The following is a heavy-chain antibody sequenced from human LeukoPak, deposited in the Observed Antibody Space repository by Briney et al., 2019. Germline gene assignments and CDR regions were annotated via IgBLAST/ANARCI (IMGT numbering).Heavy chain of an antibody. CDR2: ISAYNGNT. CDR1: GYTFTSYG. CDR3: ARDLPRGSGLYDSSGPARFDY. V-gene: IGHV1-18*01. Sequence: ASVKVSCKASGYTFTSYGISWVRQAPGQGLEWMGWISAYNGNTNYAQKLQGRVTMTTDTSTSTAYMELRSLRSDDTAVYYCARDLPRGSGLYDSSGPARFDYWGQGTLVTVSS. D-gene: IGHD3-22*01. J-gene: IGHJ4*02.